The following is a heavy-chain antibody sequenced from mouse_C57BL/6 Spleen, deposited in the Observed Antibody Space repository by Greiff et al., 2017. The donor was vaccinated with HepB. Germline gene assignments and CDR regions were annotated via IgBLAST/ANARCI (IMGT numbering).Heavy chain of an antibody. J-gene: IGHJ3*01. Sequence: EVQVVESGGGLVKPGGSLKLSCAASGFTFSDYGMHWVRQAPEKGLEWVAYISSGSSTIYYADTVKGRFTISRDNAKNTLFLQMTSLRSEDTAMYYCAREDYGSSFAYWGQGTLVTVSA. CDR1: GFTFSDYG. CDR2: ISSGSSTI. CDR3: AREDYGSSFAY. D-gene: IGHD1-1*01. V-gene: IGHV5-17*01.